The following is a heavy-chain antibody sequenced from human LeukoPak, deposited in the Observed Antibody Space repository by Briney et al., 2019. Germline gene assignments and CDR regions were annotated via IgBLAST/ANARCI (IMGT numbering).Heavy chain of an antibody. CDR2: NYPTGDT. Sequence: SETLSLTCSVSGVSVTNHYWSWVRQPAGKRLEWIGRNYPTGDTIYNPSLKSRVTMSVDMSKNHLSLKLTSVTAADAAVYYCARDLTARGSFDYWGQGILVSVSS. CDR1: GVSVTNHY. J-gene: IGHJ4*02. CDR3: ARDLTARGSFDY. D-gene: IGHD3-16*01. V-gene: IGHV4-4*07.